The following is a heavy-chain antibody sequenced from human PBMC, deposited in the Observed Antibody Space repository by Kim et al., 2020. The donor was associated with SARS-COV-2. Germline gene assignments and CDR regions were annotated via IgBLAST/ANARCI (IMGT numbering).Heavy chain of an antibody. CDR1: GFTFSSYA. V-gene: IGHV3-30*04. CDR3: ARDGRITMIVVVINELDY. J-gene: IGHJ4*02. CDR2: ISYDGSNK. Sequence: GGSLRLSCAASGFTFSSYAMHWVRQAPGKGLEWVAVISYDGSNKYYADSVKGRFTISRDNSKNTLYLQMNSLRAEDTAVYYCARDGRITMIVVVINELDYWGQGTLVTVSS. D-gene: IGHD3-22*01.